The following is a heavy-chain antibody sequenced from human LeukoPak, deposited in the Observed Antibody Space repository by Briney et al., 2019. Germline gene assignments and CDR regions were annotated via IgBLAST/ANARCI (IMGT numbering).Heavy chain of an antibody. J-gene: IGHJ4*02. CDR2: INHSGST. Sequence: SETLSLTCAVYGGSFSGYYWSWIRQPPGKGLEWIGEINHSGSTNYNPSLKSRVTISVDTSKNQFSLKLSSVTAADTAVYYCARDINGDLDYWGQGTLVTVSS. D-gene: IGHD4-17*01. CDR3: ARDINGDLDY. CDR1: GGSFSGYY. V-gene: IGHV4-34*01.